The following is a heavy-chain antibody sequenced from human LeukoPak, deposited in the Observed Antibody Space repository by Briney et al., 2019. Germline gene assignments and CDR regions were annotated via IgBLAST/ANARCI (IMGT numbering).Heavy chain of an antibody. D-gene: IGHD5-12*01. CDR3: ARISSGYEYFDQ. CDR2: IDWDDDK. CDR1: GFSLSTPGMC. V-gene: IGHV2-70*11. J-gene: IGHJ4*02. Sequence: SGPALVKPTQTLTLFCTFSGFSLSTPGMCVSWIRQPSGKALEWLARIDWDDDKYYSTSLKTRLTISKDTSKNQVVLTMTNMDPVDTATYYCARISSGYEYFDQWGQGTLVTVSS.